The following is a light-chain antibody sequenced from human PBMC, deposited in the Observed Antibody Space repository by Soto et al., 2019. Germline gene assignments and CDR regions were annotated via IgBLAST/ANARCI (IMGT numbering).Light chain of an antibody. J-gene: IGLJ3*02. Sequence: QLVLTQSPSASASLGASVKLTCTLSSGHSSYAIAWHQQQPEKGPRYLLKLNSDGSHSKGDGIPDRFSGSSYGAESYLTISSLQSEDEADYYCQTWGTGLWVFGGGTKLTVL. CDR1: SGHSSYA. V-gene: IGLV4-69*01. CDR2: LNSDGSH. CDR3: QTWGTGLWV.